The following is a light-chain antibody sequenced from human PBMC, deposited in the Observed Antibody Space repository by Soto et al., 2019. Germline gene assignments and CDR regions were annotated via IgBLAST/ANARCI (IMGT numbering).Light chain of an antibody. Sequence: VLTQSPGTLSLSPGERATLSCRASQSVGDNYLAWYQQKPGQAPRLLIYGASSRATGIPDRFTGSGSGTDFTLTISDLEPEDFAVYYCQQYGSSPYTFGQGTKVDIK. J-gene: IGKJ2*01. V-gene: IGKV3-20*01. CDR2: GAS. CDR1: QSVGDNY. CDR3: QQYGSSPYT.